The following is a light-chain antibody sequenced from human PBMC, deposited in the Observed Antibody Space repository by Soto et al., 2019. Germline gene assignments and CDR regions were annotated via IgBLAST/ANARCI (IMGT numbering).Light chain of an antibody. CDR2: AAS. CDR1: QGISRY. Sequence: AIRMTHSPSSFSASTVYRVTITYEASQGISRYLAWYQQKPGKAPKLLIYAASTLQSGVPSRFSGSGSGTDFTLTISCLQSEDFATYYCQQYYSYPITFGQGTQLEIK. V-gene: IGKV1-8*01. CDR3: QQYYSYPIT. J-gene: IGKJ5*01.